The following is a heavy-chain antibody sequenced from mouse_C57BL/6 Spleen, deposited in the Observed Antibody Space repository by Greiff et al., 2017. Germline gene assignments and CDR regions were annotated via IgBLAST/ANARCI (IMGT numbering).Heavy chain of an antibody. CDR1: GYTFTDHI. J-gene: IGHJ4*01. D-gene: IGHD1-1*01. CDR2: IYPVSGET. Sequence: QVQLQQSGAELASPGASVTLSCKASGYTFTDHIMNWVKKRPGQGLEWIGRIYPVSGETNYNQKFMGKATFPVDRSSSTVSMVLNSLQSEDPAVYYFGRAITTVVAHYYAMDYWGQGTSVTVSS. V-gene: IGHV1-11*01. CDR3: GRAITTVVAHYYAMDY.